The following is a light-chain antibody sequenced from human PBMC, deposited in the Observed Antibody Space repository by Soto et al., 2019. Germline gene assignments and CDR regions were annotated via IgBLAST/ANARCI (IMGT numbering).Light chain of an antibody. CDR3: SSYTSSSTSVV. V-gene: IGLV2-14*01. Sequence: QSALTQPASVSGSPGQSITISCTGTSSDVGGYNYVSWYQQHPGKAPKLMIYDVNNRPSGVSNRFSGSKSGNTASLTISGLQAEDEADYYCSSYTSSSTSVVFGGGTQLTVL. CDR2: DVN. CDR1: SSDVGGYNY. J-gene: IGLJ2*01.